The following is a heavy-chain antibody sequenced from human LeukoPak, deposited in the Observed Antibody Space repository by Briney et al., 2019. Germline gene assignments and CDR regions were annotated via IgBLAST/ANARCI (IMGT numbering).Heavy chain of an antibody. CDR2: IYYSGST. D-gene: IGHD4-23*01. J-gene: IGHJ6*02. Sequence: SETLSLTCTVSGGSISSYYWSWIRQPPGKGLEWIGYIYYSGSTNYNPSLKSRVTISVDTSKNQFSLKLSSVTAADTAVYYCAGGPHGGNSYYYYGMDVWGQGTTVTVSS. CDR3: AGGPHGGNSYYYYGMDV. V-gene: IGHV4-59*01. CDR1: GGSISSYY.